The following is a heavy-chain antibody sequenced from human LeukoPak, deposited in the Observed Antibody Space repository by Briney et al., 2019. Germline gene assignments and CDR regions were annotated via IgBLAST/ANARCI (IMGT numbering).Heavy chain of an antibody. Sequence: GGSLRLSCAASGFTFSSYSMNWIRQAPGKGLEWVSSISSSISYIYYADSVKGRFTISKDNAKNSLYLQMNSLRAEDTAVYYCARAGGSTVSHSDYWGQGTLVTVSS. V-gene: IGHV3-21*01. J-gene: IGHJ4*02. D-gene: IGHD4-17*01. CDR1: GFTFSSYS. CDR2: ISSSISYI. CDR3: ARAGGSTVSHSDY.